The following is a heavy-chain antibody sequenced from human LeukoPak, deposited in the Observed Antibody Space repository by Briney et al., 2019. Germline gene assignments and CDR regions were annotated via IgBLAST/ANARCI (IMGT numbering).Heavy chain of an antibody. D-gene: IGHD4-17*01. V-gene: IGHV1-2*02. J-gene: IGHJ4*02. CDR3: ARGQGDYHFDY. Sequence: ASVKVSCKASGYTFTGYFIHWVRQAPGQGLEWMGWINPNSGDTNYAQKFQGRVTMPGDTSVSTAYMELSSLTSDDTAVYHCARGQGDYHFDYWGQGTLVTVSS. CDR1: GYTFTGYF. CDR2: INPNSGDT.